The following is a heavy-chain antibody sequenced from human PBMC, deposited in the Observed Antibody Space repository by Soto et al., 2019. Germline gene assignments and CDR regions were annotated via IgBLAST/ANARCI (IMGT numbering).Heavy chain of an antibody. CDR2: ISSSSSYI. CDR1: GFTFSSYS. D-gene: IGHD6-19*01. Sequence: EVQLVESGGGLVKPGGSLRLSCAASGFTFSSYSMNWVRQAPGKGLEWVSSISSSSSYIYYADSVKGRFTISRDNAKNSLYLQMNSLRAEDTAVYYCARDGEGSGWYYWFDPWGQGTLVTVSS. CDR3: ARDGEGSGWYYWFDP. J-gene: IGHJ5*02. V-gene: IGHV3-21*01.